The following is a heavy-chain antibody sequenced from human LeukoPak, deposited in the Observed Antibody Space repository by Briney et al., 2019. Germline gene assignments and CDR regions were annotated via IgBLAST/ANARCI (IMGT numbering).Heavy chain of an antibody. CDR3: ASSSFYDSSGYSYYFDY. V-gene: IGHV3-30*03. CDR1: GFTFSSYG. J-gene: IGHJ4*02. CDR2: ISYDGSNK. Sequence: GGSLRLSCAASGFTFSSYGMHWVRQAPGKGLEWVAVISYDGSNKYYADSVKGRFTISRDNSKNTLYLQMNSLRAKDTAVYYCASSSFYDSSGYSYYFDYWGQGTLVTVSS. D-gene: IGHD3-22*01.